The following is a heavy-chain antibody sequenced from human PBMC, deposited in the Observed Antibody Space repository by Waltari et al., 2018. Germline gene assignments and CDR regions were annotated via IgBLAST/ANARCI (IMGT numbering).Heavy chain of an antibody. V-gene: IGHV3-7*02. D-gene: IGHD1-1*01. CDR3: ASFDWNYFDY. CDR1: GFTFSTYW. Sequence: EMQLVESGGGLVQPGGSLRLSCAASGFTFSTYWMSWVRQVPGKGLEWVANIKQDGSDKYYGDSVKGRFTISRDNAKNSLYLQMNSLRAEDTAVYYCASFDWNYFDYWGQGTLVTVSS. CDR2: IKQDGSDK. J-gene: IGHJ4*02.